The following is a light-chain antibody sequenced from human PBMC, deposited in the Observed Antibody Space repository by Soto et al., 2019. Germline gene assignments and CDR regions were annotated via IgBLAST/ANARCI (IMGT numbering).Light chain of an antibody. CDR2: DVT. J-gene: IGLJ1*01. CDR3: SSFKDGNNLV. V-gene: IGLV2-8*01. Sequence: QSALSESPCASLSPGQSVTISYTRTSRDVGGYNYVSLYQQHPGKAPKLMIYDVTKRTSGVPDGFSGYQSGNTASLTVCAVQAEDEADYYCSSFKDGNNLVFGTGP. CDR1: SRDVGGYNY.